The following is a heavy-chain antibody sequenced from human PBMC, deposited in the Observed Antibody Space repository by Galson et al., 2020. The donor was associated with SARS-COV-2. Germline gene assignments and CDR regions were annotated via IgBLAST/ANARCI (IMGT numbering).Heavy chain of an antibody. V-gene: IGHV3-23*01. CDR1: GFTFSDYA. CDR3: AKVNSNSWFKGYFEL. J-gene: IGHJ4*02. CDR2: IRGSGAST. Sequence: GGSLRLSCEASGFTFSDYAMSWVRQAPGKGLEWVSFIRGSGASTNYAESVKGRFIVSRDNSKNIMHLRINTLRVEDTAVYYCAKVNSNSWFKGYFELWGQGTLVTVST. D-gene: IGHD6-13*01.